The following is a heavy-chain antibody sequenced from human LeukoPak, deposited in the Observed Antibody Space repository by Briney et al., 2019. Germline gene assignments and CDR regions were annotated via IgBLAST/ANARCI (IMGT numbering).Heavy chain of an antibody. CDR1: GGTLSDYA. CDR2: IILIADTT. J-gene: IGHJ4*02. Sequence: SVKVSCTASGGTLSDYALSWVRQAPGQGLEWMGGIILIADTTNYAPKFQGRVTITADESTNTAYMELSRLTSEDTAVYFCARGFSGPKWGKRYFEHWGQGTLVTVSS. D-gene: IGHD7-27*01. CDR3: ARGFSGPKWGKRYFEH. V-gene: IGHV1-69*13.